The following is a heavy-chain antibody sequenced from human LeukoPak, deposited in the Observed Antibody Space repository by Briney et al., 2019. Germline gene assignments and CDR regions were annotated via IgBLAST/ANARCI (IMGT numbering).Heavy chain of an antibody. CDR2: IYSGGST. CDR1: GFTLSSNY. D-gene: IGHD3-22*01. J-gene: IGHJ4*02. V-gene: IGHV3-66*01. CDR3: ARAGSEERDYYDSSGYGY. Sequence: GGSLRLSCAASGFTLSSNYMSWVRQAPGQGLEWVSVIYSGGSTYYADSVKGRFTISRDNSKNTLYLQMNSLRAEDTAVYYCARAGSEERDYYDSSGYGYWGQGTLVTVSS.